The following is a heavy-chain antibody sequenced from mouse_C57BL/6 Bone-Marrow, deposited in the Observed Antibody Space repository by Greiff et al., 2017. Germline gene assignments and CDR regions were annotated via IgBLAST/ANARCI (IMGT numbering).Heavy chain of an antibody. J-gene: IGHJ1*03. CDR3: VSLDYDVKYFDV. D-gene: IGHD2-4*01. V-gene: IGHV10-1*01. CDR2: IRSKSNNYAT. Sequence: EVQRVGSGGGLVQPKGSLKLSCAASGFSFNTYAMNWVRQAPGKGLEWVARIRSKSNNYATYYADSVKDRFTISRDDSESMLYLQMNNLKTEDTAMYYCVSLDYDVKYFDVWGTGTTVTVSS. CDR1: GFSFNTYA.